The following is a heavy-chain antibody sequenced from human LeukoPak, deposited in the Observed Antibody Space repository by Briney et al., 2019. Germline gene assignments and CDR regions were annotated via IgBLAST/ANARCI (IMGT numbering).Heavy chain of an antibody. CDR1: GFTFSSYA. Sequence: GGSLRLSCAASGFTFSSYAMSWVRQAPGKGLEWVSAISGSGGSTYYADSVKGRFTISRDNSKNTLYLQMNSLRAEDTAVYYCAKHPYDILTGYYISYCFDYWGQGTLVTVSS. J-gene: IGHJ4*02. V-gene: IGHV3-23*01. CDR2: ISGSGGST. D-gene: IGHD3-9*01. CDR3: AKHPYDILTGYYISYCFDY.